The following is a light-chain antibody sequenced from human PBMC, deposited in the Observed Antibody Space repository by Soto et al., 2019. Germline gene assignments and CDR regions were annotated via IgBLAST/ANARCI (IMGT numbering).Light chain of an antibody. J-gene: IGKJ1*01. Sequence: DIQMTQSPSTLSASVGDRITITCRASQSINTWLAWYQQIPGEAPKLLIYDGSTIERGVPSRFSGSGSGTEFTLTISRLQPEDFATFYCQQYKTYSRTFGQGTTVEVK. CDR3: QQYKTYSRT. V-gene: IGKV1-5*03. CDR1: QSINTW. CDR2: DGS.